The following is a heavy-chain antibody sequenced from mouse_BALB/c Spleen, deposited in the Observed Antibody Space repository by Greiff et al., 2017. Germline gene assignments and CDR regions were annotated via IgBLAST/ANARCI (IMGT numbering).Heavy chain of an antibody. CDR2: ISYDGSN. J-gene: IGHJ2*01. Sequence: EVQLQESGPGLVKPSQSLSLTCSVTGYSITSGYYWNWIRQFPGNKLEWMGYISYDGSNNYNPSLKNRISITRDTSKNQFFLKLNSVTTEDTATYYCARGIYDGYPYWGQGTTLTVSS. D-gene: IGHD2-3*01. CDR3: ARGIYDGYPY. V-gene: IGHV3-6*02. CDR1: GYSITSGYY.